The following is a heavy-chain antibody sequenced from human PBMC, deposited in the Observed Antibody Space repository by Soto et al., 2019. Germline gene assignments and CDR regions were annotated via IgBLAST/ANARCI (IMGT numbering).Heavy chain of an antibody. V-gene: IGHV6-1*01. CDR2: TYYRSKWHN. CDR3: ECSSTSTAFDI. CDR1: GDSVSSNSVT. D-gene: IGHD6-6*01. Sequence: PSQTLSLTCAISGDSVSSNSVTWNWVRQSPSRGLEWLGRTYYRSKWHNDYAVSVRSRITINPDTSENQFSLHLSSVTPEDTAVYFCECSSTSTAFDIWGQGTMVTVSS. J-gene: IGHJ3*02.